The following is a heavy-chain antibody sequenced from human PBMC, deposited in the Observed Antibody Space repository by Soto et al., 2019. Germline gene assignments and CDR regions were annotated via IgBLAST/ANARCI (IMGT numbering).Heavy chain of an antibody. Sequence: ASVKVSCKASGFTFINSAVQWVRQARGQRLEWIGWIVVGSDNTNYAQKFQERVTITRDMSTRTVYMELSSLRSEDTAVYFCAADSSGWYVDGMDVWGQGTTVTVSS. CDR3: AADSSGWYVDGMDV. D-gene: IGHD6-19*01. J-gene: IGHJ6*02. CDR1: GFTFINSA. V-gene: IGHV1-58*01. CDR2: IVVGSDNT.